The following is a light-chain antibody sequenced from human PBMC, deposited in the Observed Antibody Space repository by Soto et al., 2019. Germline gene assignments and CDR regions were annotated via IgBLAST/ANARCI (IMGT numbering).Light chain of an antibody. CDR3: RQFKTYPWT. CDR2: KAS. V-gene: IGKV1-5*03. CDR1: QSISSW. Sequence: DIQMTQSPSTLSASVGDRVTITCRASQSISSWLAWYQQKPGKAPKLLIYKASSLESGVPSRFSDRGSGTEFTLTTSTLQTHLFTTYYWRQFKTYPWTFGQGTRVEIK. J-gene: IGKJ1*01.